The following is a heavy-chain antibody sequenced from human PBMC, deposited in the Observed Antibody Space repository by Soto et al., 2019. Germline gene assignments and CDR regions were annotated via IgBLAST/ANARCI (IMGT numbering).Heavy chain of an antibody. J-gene: IGHJ4*02. CDR3: VKGMETFYSSGWYSSPYDY. V-gene: IGHV3-64D*08. D-gene: IGHD6-19*01. Sequence: GGSLRLSCSASGFTFSSYAMHWVRQAPGKGLEYVSAISSNGGSTYYADSVKGRFTISRDNSKNTLYLQMSSLRAEDTAVYYCVKGMETFYSSGWYSSPYDYWGQGTLVTVSS. CDR1: GFTFSSYA. CDR2: ISSNGGST.